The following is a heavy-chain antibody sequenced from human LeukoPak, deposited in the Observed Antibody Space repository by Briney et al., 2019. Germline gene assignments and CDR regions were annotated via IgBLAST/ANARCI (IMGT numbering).Heavy chain of an antibody. D-gene: IGHD3-16*01. V-gene: IGHV3-48*03. Sequence: PGGSLRLSCAASGFTCSSYEMNWVRQAPGKGLEWVSYISSSGSTIYYADSVKGRFTISRDNAKNSLYLQMNSLRAEDTAVYYCASARLGEFDYWGQGTLVTVSS. CDR2: ISSSGSTI. J-gene: IGHJ4*02. CDR1: GFTCSSYE. CDR3: ASARLGEFDY.